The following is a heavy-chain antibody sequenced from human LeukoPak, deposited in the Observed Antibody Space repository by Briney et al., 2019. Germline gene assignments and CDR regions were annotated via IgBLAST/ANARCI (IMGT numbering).Heavy chain of an antibody. CDR2: INPSNGGT. CDR3: ARVNGYNYGHDY. J-gene: IGHJ4*02. CDR1: GYIFTGYY. V-gene: IGHV1-2*02. Sequence: ASVKVSCKASGYIFTGYYMHWVRQAPGQGPEWMGWINPSNGGTKLAQKFQGRVTMTRDTSTSTVYMELSSLRSEDTAVYYCARVNGYNYGHDYWGQGTLVTVSS. D-gene: IGHD5-24*01.